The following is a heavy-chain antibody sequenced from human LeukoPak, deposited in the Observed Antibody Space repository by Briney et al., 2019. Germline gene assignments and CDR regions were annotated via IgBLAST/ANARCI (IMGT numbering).Heavy chain of an antibody. CDR1: GYTFTSYT. D-gene: IGHD5-18*01. CDR2: INAGYGNT. V-gene: IGHV1-3*01. J-gene: IGHJ4*02. CDR3: ARTTAMVTIFDY. Sequence: ASVKVSCKASGYTFTSYTMHWVRQAPGQRLEWMGWINAGYGNTKYSQKFQGRVTITRDTSASTAYMELSSLRSEDTAVYYCARTTAMVTIFDYWGQGTLVTVSS.